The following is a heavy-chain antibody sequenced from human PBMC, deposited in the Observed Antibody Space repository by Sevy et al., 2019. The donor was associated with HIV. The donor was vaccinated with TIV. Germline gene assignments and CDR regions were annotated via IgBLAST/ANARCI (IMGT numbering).Heavy chain of an antibody. J-gene: IGHJ4*02. V-gene: IGHV4-39*01. CDR2: TYYSGST. D-gene: IGHD2-2*01. CDR3: AASLPLNVVCSSTSCYGAFDY. CDR1: GGSVRSSPYY. Sequence: SETLSLTCSVSGGSVRSSPYYWGWIRQSPAKGLEWIGSTYYSGSTYYNPSLKSRVMISVDTSRSQFSLKQNSVTAADKAVYYCAASLPLNVVCSSTSCYGAFDYWGQGTAVTVSS.